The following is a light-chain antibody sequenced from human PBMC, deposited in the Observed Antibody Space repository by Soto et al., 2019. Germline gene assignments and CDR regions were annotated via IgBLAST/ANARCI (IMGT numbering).Light chain of an antibody. CDR2: DVS. CDR3: SSYTSRSTLEV. CDR1: SSDVGGYNY. Sequence: QSVLTQPASVSGSPGQSITISCTGTSSDVGGYNYVSWYQQHPGKAPELMIYDVSNRPSGVSNRFSGSKSGNTASPTISGIQAEDEADYYCSSYTSRSTLEVFGTGTKLTVL. V-gene: IGLV2-14*01. J-gene: IGLJ1*01.